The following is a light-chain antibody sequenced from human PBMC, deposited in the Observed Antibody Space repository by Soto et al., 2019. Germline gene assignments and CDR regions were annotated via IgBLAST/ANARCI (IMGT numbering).Light chain of an antibody. J-gene: IGKJ2*01. Sequence: VVMTQSPATLSVSPGQRATISCWASHSVSSNLAWYQQKPGQAPRLLIYSASIRATGIPARFSGSGSGTEFTLTINSLQSEDFAVYYCQQYNDWYTFGQGTKLEI. CDR1: HSVSSN. CDR3: QQYNDWYT. CDR2: SAS. V-gene: IGKV3-15*01.